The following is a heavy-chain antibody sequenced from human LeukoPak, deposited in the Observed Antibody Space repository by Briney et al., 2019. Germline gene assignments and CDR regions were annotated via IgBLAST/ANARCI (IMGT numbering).Heavy chain of an antibody. CDR3: AREGGFYRPLDY. Sequence: SGTLSLTCGVSGGSVINTNWWTWVRQPPGEGLEWIGEVHLDARTNYNPSLESRLTMSVDVSENQVSLKLTSVTAADTAVYYCAREGGFYRPLDYSGQGTLVTVSS. V-gene: IGHV4-4*02. CDR1: GGSVINTNW. D-gene: IGHD3-3*01. J-gene: IGHJ4*02. CDR2: VHLDART.